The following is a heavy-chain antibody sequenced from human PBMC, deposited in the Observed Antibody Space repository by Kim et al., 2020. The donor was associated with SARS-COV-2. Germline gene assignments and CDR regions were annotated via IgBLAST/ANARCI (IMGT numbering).Heavy chain of an antibody. CDR3: ARDGSGWWASDY. CDR2: ITPVDGAT. CDR1: GYTFTSNH. Sequence: ASVKVSCKASGYTFTSNHIHWVRQAPGQGLEWMGIITPVDGATRYAQNLQGRVTMTRDTSTNTVYMALSSLIFEDTAVYYCARDGSGWWASDYRGQGTLVTVSS. D-gene: IGHD6-19*01. J-gene: IGHJ4*02. V-gene: IGHV1-46*01.